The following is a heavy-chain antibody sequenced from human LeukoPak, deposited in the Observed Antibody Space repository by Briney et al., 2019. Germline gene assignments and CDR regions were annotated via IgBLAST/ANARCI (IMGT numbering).Heavy chain of an antibody. Sequence: PGGSLRLSCAASGFTFSSYAMSWVRQAPGKGLEWVSAISGSGGSTYYADSVKGRFTISRDNSKNTLYVQMNSLRAEDTAVYYCAKDPLPYSGSYYPFDYWGQGTPVTVSS. CDR1: GFTFSSYA. J-gene: IGHJ4*02. D-gene: IGHD1-26*01. V-gene: IGHV3-23*01. CDR2: ISGSGGST. CDR3: AKDPLPYSGSYYPFDY.